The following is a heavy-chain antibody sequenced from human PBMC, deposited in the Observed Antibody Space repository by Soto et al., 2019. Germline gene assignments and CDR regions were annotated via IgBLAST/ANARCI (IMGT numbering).Heavy chain of an antibody. D-gene: IGHD6-25*01. CDR3: ARGARQQQRDY. V-gene: IGHV4-4*02. CDR2: IHHSGNS. CDR1: GDSISSDKW. J-gene: IGHJ4*02. Sequence: QVQLQESGPGLVKPSGTLSLTCAVSGDSISSDKWWSWVRQPPGKGLEWIGEIHHSGNSNYNPSRKXRXXXSXXKSKNQFALNPSSVTDADTAVYYCARGARQQQRDYWGQGTLVTVSS.